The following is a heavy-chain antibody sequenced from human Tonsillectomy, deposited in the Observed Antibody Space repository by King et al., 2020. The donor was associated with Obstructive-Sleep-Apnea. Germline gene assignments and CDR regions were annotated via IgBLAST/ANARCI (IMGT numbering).Heavy chain of an antibody. D-gene: IGHD3-22*01. J-gene: IGHJ2*01. CDR1: GFTFSSYD. Sequence: VQLVESGGGLVQPGGSLRLSCAASGFTFSSYDMHWVRQATGKGLEWVSAICTAGDTYYPGSVKGRFTISRENAKNSLYLQMNSLRAGDTAVYYCARVGYDSSGYLYWYFDLWGRGTLVTVSS. V-gene: IGHV3-13*01. CDR2: ICTAGDT. CDR3: ARVGYDSSGYLYWYFDL.